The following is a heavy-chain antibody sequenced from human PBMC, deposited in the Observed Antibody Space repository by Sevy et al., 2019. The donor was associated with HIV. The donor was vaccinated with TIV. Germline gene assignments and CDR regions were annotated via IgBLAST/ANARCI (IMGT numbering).Heavy chain of an antibody. CDR2: IYTSGST. J-gene: IGHJ6*03. CDR1: GGSISSGSYY. V-gene: IGHV4-61*02. D-gene: IGHD6-19*01. CDR3: ARGGSGWYHGYYYYMDV. Sequence: SETLSLTCTVSGGSISSGSYYWSWIRQPAGKGLEWIGRIYTSGSTNYNPSLKSRVTISVDTSKNQFSLKLSSVTAADTAVYYCARGGSGWYHGYYYYMDVWGKGTTVTVSS.